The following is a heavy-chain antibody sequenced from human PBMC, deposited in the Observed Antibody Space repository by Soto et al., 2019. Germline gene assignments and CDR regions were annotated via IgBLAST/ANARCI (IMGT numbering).Heavy chain of an antibody. Sequence: QVQLVQSGAEVKKPGASVKVSCKAPGYIFPSCTISWVRQAPGQGLEGLGWISAYNGNIKDAQKFQGRYTMTTDTSTSTAYMELRSLTSDDTAMYYCAIANYGDNDYWGQGTLVTVSS. V-gene: IGHV1-18*01. J-gene: IGHJ4*02. CDR2: ISAYNGNI. D-gene: IGHD4-17*01. CDR1: GYIFPSCT. CDR3: AIANYGDNDY.